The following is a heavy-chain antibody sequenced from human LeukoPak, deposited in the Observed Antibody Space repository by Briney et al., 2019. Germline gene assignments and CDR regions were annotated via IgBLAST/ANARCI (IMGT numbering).Heavy chain of an antibody. Sequence: PGGSLRLSCAASGFTFSSYAMHWVRQAPGKGLEWVAVISYDGSNKYYADSVKGRFTISRDNSKNTLCLQMNSLRAEDTAVYYCAEHPAFDIWGQGTMVTVSS. J-gene: IGHJ3*02. D-gene: IGHD1/OR15-1a*01. CDR3: AEHPAFDI. CDR2: ISYDGSNK. V-gene: IGHV3-30-3*01. CDR1: GFTFSSYA.